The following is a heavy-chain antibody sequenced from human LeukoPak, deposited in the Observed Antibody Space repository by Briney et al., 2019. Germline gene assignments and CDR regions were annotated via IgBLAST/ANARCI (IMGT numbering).Heavy chain of an antibody. J-gene: IGHJ4*02. Sequence: SETLSLTCTVSGGSISSYYWSWLRQPAGKGLEWIGRIYTSGSTNYNPSLKSRVTMSVDTSKNQFSLKLSSVTAADTAVYYCARTRIDYDILTGPFDYWGQGTLVTVSS. CDR3: ARTRIDYDILTGPFDY. V-gene: IGHV4-4*07. CDR2: IYTSGST. CDR1: GGSISSYY. D-gene: IGHD3-9*01.